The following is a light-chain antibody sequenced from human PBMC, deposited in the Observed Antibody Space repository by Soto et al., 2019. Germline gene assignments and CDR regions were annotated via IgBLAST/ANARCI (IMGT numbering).Light chain of an antibody. J-gene: IGLJ2*01. V-gene: IGLV2-11*01. CDR1: SSDVGGYNY. CDR3: CSYAGATAV. Sequence: QSALTQPRSVSGSPGQSVTISCTGTSSDVGGYNYVSWYQQHPGKAPKLMIYDVSKRPSGVPDRFSGSKSGNTASLTISGLQAEDEADYYCCSYAGATAVFGGGTKLTAL. CDR2: DVS.